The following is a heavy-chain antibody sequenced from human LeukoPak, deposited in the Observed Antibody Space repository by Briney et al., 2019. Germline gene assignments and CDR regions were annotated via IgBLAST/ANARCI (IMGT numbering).Heavy chain of an antibody. J-gene: IGHJ4*02. Sequence: SETLSLTCTVSGYSISSGYYWGWIRPPPGKGLEWIGEINHSGSTNYNPSLKSRVTISVDTSKNQFSLKLSSVTAADTAVYYCARGRGSYYLRAAGFDYWGQGTLVTVSS. CDR2: INHSGST. CDR1: GYSISSGYY. D-gene: IGHD1-26*01. CDR3: ARGRGSYYLRAAGFDY. V-gene: IGHV4-38-2*02.